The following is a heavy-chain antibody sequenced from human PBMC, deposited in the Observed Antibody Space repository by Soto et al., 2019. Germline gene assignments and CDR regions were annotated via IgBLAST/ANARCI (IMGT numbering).Heavy chain of an antibody. CDR3: ARERPSYGDFDY. J-gene: IGHJ4*02. Sequence: GGSLRLSCAASGFTFSNYAMTWVRQAPGKGLEWVSTISGSGGGTYYADSVKGRFTISRDNSKNTLYLQINSLRAEDSAVYFCARERPSYGDFDYWGQGALVTVSS. V-gene: IGHV3-23*01. CDR1: GFTFSNYA. D-gene: IGHD4-17*01. CDR2: ISGSGGGT.